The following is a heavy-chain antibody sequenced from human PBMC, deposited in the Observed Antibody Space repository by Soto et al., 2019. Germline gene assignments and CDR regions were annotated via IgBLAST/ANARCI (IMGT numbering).Heavy chain of an antibody. Sequence: QVQLVQSGAEVKKPGASVKVSCKASGYTFTNYGISWVRQAPGQGLEWMGWISTYNGNTNYAQKLQGRVTMTTDTSTNIAYMELRSLRSDDTAVYYCARVDVTIFGVVIMPFDSWGQGTLVTVSS. V-gene: IGHV1-18*01. D-gene: IGHD3-3*01. CDR2: ISTYNGNT. CDR3: ARVDVTIFGVVIMPFDS. CDR1: GYTFTNYG. J-gene: IGHJ4*02.